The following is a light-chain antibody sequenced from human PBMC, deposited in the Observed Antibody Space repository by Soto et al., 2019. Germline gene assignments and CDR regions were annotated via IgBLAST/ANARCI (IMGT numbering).Light chain of an antibody. CDR1: QSVSGH. J-gene: IGKJ1*01. Sequence: DIVLTQSPGILSLSSGERATLSCRASQSVSGHLAWYQQKPGQAPRLLIYSVSSRATGIPDRFSGSGSGTDFTLTITRLEPEDFAVYYCQHYGTSLWTFGQGTKV. CDR2: SVS. CDR3: QHYGTSLWT. V-gene: IGKV3-20*01.